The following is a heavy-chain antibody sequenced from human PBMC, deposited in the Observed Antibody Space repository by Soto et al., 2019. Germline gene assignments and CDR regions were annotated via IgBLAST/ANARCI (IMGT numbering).Heavy chain of an antibody. D-gene: IGHD3-3*01. V-gene: IGHV1-2*02. J-gene: IGHJ5*02. CDR2: INSNSGAT. CDR3: ARGGGTILAPLP. Sequence: QVQLVQSGAEVKKPGASVKVSCKASGYTFTGYFMHWVRQAPGQGLEWMGWINSNSGATKYAQKFQVRVTLSRDTSIRSAYMELSGLRSDDTAVYYCARGGGTILAPLPWGQGTLVTVSS. CDR1: GYTFTGYF.